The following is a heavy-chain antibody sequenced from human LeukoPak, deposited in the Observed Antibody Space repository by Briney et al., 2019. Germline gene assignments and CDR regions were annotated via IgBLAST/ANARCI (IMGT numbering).Heavy chain of an antibody. Sequence: PGGSLRLSCAASGFTFSSYAMSWVRQAPGKGLEWVSAISGSGGSTYYADSVKGRFTISRDNSKNTLYLQMNSLRAEDTAVYYCARERSVGSSAAIVVDDAFDIWGQGTMVTVSS. CDR2: ISGSGGST. V-gene: IGHV3-23*01. D-gene: IGHD2-2*01. CDR1: GFTFSSYA. CDR3: ARERSVGSSAAIVVDDAFDI. J-gene: IGHJ3*02.